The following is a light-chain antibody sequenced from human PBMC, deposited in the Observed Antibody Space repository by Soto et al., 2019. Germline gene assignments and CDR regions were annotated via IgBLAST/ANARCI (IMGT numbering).Light chain of an antibody. CDR1: QSVRSNY. V-gene: IGKV3-20*01. CDR3: QQYGSAPLT. CDR2: GAS. Sequence: DIVLTQSPGTLSLSPGESATLSCRASQSVRSNYLAWYQQKPGQAPRLLIYGASSRATGVPSRFSGRGSGTDFPLTSSRREPEDFAVYYCQQYGSAPLTFGGGTKVEIK. J-gene: IGKJ4*02.